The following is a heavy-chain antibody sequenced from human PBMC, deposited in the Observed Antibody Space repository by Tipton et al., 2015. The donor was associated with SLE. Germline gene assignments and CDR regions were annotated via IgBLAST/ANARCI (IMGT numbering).Heavy chain of an antibody. CDR2: ISGNDDST. J-gene: IGHJ4*02. V-gene: IGHV3-23*01. D-gene: IGHD3-10*01. Sequence: SLRLSCAGAGFTVSRNYMSWVRQAPGKGLDWISAISGNDDSTIYADSVKGRFTISRDNSKNTLYLQMNGLRAEDTAMYYCAKAFGPGIGSGSEYNLWGQGTLVTVSS. CDR1: GFTVSRNY. CDR3: AKAFGPGIGSGSEYNL.